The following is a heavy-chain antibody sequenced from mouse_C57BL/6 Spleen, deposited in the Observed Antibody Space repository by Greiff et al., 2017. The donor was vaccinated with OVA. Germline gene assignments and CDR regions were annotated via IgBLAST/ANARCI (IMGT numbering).Heavy chain of an antibody. J-gene: IGHJ4*01. CDR2: INYDGSST. CDR3: ARDGGYYYGSSLYYYAMDY. D-gene: IGHD1-1*01. CDR1: GFTFSDYY. V-gene: IGHV5-16*01. Sequence: EVMLVESEGGLVQPGSSMKLSCTASGFTFSDYYMAWVRQVPEKGLEWVANINYDGSSTYYLDSLKSRFIISRDNAKNILYLQMSSLKSEDTATYYCARDGGYYYGSSLYYYAMDYWGQGTSVTVSS.